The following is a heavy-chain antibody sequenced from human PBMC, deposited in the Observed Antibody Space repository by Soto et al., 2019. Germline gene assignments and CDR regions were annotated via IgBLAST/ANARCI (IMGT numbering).Heavy chain of an antibody. Sequence: QVQLQESGPGLVKPSQTLSLTCTVSGGSISSGGYYWNWIRQHPGKGLEWIGYIYYSGSTYYIPSLKSRVTISVDTSKNQFSLKLSSVTAADTAVYYCTRVLLHNSGYYFDYWGQGTLVTVSS. CDR2: IYYSGST. D-gene: IGHD6-19*01. CDR1: GGSISSGGYY. J-gene: IGHJ4*02. V-gene: IGHV4-31*03. CDR3: TRVLLHNSGYYFDY.